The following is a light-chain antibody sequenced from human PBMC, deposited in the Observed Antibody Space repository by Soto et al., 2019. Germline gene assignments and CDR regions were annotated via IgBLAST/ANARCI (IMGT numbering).Light chain of an antibody. CDR2: GAS. J-gene: IGKJ1*01. CDR3: QQYNNLPRT. CDR1: QSIAGN. V-gene: IGKV3-15*01. Sequence: EIVMTQSPATLSVPPGERATLSCRASQSIAGNLAWYQQKPGQAPRLLIYGASTRATGIPDRFSGSVSGTEFTLTISSLQSEDVAVYYCQQYNNLPRTFGQGNKVEIK.